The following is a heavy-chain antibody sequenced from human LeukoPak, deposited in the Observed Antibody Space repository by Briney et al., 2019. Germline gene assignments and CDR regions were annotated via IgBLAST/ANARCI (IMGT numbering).Heavy chain of an antibody. Sequence: ASVKVSCKASGYTFTSYDINWVRQATGQGLEWMGWMNPNSGNTGYAQKLQGRVTMTTDTSTSTAYMELRSLRSDDTAVYYCARSSEYLNYYGSGSYNLWGQGTLVTVSS. D-gene: IGHD3-10*01. CDR3: ARSSEYLNYYGSGSYNL. CDR2: MNPNSGNT. CDR1: GYTFTSYD. J-gene: IGHJ4*02. V-gene: IGHV1-8*01.